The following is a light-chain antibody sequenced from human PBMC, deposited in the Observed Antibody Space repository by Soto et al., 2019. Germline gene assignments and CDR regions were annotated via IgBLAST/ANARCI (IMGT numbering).Light chain of an antibody. J-gene: IGLJ1*01. CDR2: ETS. CDR3: FSFTSTNTHV. V-gene: IGLV2-23*01. CDR1: SSDLGSYKF. Sequence: QSALTQPASVSGSPGQSVTISCTGTSSDLGSYKFVSWYQHHPGTVPKVIIYETSKRPSGVSDRFSGSKSGNTASLTISGLQAEDEADYYCFSFTSTNTHVFGSGTKVT.